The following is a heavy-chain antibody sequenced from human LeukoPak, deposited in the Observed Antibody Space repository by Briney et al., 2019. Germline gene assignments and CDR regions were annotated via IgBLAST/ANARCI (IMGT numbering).Heavy chain of an antibody. CDR3: AREGYYGSGSPPSLYFDY. CDR2: TSSDLKAN. CDR1: GFTFRNYV. V-gene: IGHV3-30*03. D-gene: IGHD3-10*01. J-gene: IGHJ4*02. Sequence: GGSLRLSCAASGFTFRNYVIHWVRQAPGKGPEWVAVTSSDLKANYYADSVKGRFTISRDNSRNTLYLQMKSLRPEDTAIYYCAREGYYGSGSPPSLYFDYWGQGTLVTVSS.